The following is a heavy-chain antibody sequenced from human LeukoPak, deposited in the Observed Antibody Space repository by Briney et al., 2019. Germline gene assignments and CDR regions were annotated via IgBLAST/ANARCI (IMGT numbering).Heavy chain of an antibody. CDR2: IKPNSGGT. CDR1: GYTLTELS. D-gene: IGHD4-17*01. V-gene: IGHV1-2*02. J-gene: IGHJ4*02. CDR3: ASAESHDYGET. Sequence: ASVKVSCKVSGYTLTELSMHWVRQAPGKGLEWMGWIKPNSGGTQYAQRFRGRVTMTRDTSITTAYMELTGLRSDDTAVYFCASAESHDYGETWGLGTLVTVSS.